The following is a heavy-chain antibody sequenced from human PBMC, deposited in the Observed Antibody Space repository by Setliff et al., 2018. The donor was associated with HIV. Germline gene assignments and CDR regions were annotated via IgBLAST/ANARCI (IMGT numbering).Heavy chain of an antibody. Sequence: ASVKVSCKASGYTFIDYFIHWVRQAPGQGLEWMGWISPYDLSERISQRFRGRVTTTRDTSINAAYLDLSGLTSDDTAVYYCARQFSNSFDYWGQGALVTVPS. J-gene: IGHJ4*02. CDR3: ARQFSNSFDY. CDR1: GYTFIDYF. CDR2: ISPYDLSE. V-gene: IGHV1-2*02. D-gene: IGHD7-27*01.